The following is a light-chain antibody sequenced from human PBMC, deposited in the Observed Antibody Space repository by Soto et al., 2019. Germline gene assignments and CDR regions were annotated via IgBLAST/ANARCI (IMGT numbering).Light chain of an antibody. CDR1: SSDVGGYNY. J-gene: IGLJ1*01. Sequence: QSVLTQPASVSLSPGQSITISCTGTSSDVGGYNYVSWFQHHPGKAPKLIIYEVSYRPSGVSNRFSGSKSGDTASLTISGLQAEDEADYYCSSFTNTITRYAFGTGTKVTVL. CDR3: SSFTNTITRYA. V-gene: IGLV2-14*01. CDR2: EVS.